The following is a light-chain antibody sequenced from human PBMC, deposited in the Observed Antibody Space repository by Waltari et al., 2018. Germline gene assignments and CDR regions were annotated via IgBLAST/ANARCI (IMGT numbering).Light chain of an antibody. CDR3: QKYDISRT. J-gene: IGKJ1*01. CDR1: QGASGNY. CDR2: GAS. V-gene: IGKV3-20*01. Sequence: EIVLTQSPRTLSSSPAERGTLSCRASQGASGNYLAWYQQKPGQAPRPLIYGASRRATGMPDRFTGSGSGTDFTLTICKLGPEDFAVYYGQKYDISRTFGQGTKVEIK.